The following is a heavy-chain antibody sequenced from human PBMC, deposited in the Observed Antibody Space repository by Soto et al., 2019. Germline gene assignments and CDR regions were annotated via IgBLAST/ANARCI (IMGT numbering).Heavy chain of an antibody. Sequence: GGSLRLSCVASGFTFSGDWMHWVRQAAGKGLVWVSRINMDGTSSNYADSVKGRFTVSRDNAQNTLYLQMNSLRVDDTAVYYCARPPPLAYCGGDCYYFDYWGQGTLVTVSS. CDR3: ARPPPLAYCGGDCYYFDY. CDR2: INMDGTSS. J-gene: IGHJ4*02. CDR1: GFTFSGDW. D-gene: IGHD2-21*02. V-gene: IGHV3-74*01.